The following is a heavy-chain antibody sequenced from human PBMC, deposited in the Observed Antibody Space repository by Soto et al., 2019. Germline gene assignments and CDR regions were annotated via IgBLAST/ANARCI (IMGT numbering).Heavy chain of an antibody. J-gene: IGHJ3*02. CDR2: ISSSSSYI. CDR1: GFTFSSYS. Sequence: EVQLVESGGGLVKPGGSLRLSCAASGFTFSSYSMNWVRQAPGKGLEWVSSISSSSSYIYYADSVKGRFTISRDNAKNSLYLQMNSLRAEDTAVYYCARDPHPRVVGAFDICGQGTMVTVSS. CDR3: ARDPHPRVVGAFDI. V-gene: IGHV3-21*01.